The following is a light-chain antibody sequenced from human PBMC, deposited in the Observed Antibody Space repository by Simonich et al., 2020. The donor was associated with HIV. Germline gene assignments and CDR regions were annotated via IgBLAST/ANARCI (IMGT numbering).Light chain of an antibody. Sequence: DIQMTQSPSSLSASVGDRVTITCRASQGISNSLAWYQQKPGKAPNLLIYKASSLESGVPSRFSGSGSGTEFTLTISSLQPDDFATYYCQQYNSFPCTFGQGTKLEIK. CDR3: QQYNSFPCT. V-gene: IGKV1-5*03. J-gene: IGKJ2*02. CDR1: QGISNS. CDR2: KAS.